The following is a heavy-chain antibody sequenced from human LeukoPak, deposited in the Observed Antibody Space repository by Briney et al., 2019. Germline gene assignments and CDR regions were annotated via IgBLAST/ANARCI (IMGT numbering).Heavy chain of an antibody. CDR2: ISAFSGNT. D-gene: IGHD3-10*01. V-gene: IGHV1-18*01. CDR3: ARRVSGSYYGGAATHYFDS. J-gene: IGHJ4*02. CDR1: GYTFTSYG. Sequence: GASVQVSCKASGYTFTSYGISWVRQAPGQGLEWMGWISAFSGNTNYAQKLQGRVTTTTDTSTTTAYMELRSLRSDDTAVYYCARRVSGSYYGGAATHYFDSWGQGTLVTVSS.